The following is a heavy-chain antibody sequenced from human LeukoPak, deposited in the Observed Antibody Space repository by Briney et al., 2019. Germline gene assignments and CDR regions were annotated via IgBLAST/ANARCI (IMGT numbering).Heavy chain of an antibody. CDR1: GFDFSRYW. V-gene: IGHV3-7*01. CDR2: INQDVSRT. J-gene: IGHJ4*02. CDR3: ARLKDDVTKFDY. D-gene: IGHD2-8*01. Sequence: PGGSLRLSCAGSGFDFSRYWMAWVRQAPGKGLEWVASINQDVSRTHYVNSVKGRFTISRDNAKSSLFLQMTSLRVEDTAVYYCARLKDDVTKFDYWGQGTLVIVSS.